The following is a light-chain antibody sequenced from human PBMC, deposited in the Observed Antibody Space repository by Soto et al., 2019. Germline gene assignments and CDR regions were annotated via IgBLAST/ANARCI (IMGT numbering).Light chain of an antibody. Sequence: DVVLTQSPDSLAVSLGERATINCKSSQSVLYSSNNMNYLAWYQQKAGQPPKLLIYWASTRESGVPDRFGGSGSGTEFTLTISSLQAEDAAVYYCQQYYSTPWTFGQGTKV. V-gene: IGKV4-1*01. J-gene: IGKJ1*01. CDR2: WAS. CDR1: QSVLYSSNNMNY. CDR3: QQYYSTPWT.